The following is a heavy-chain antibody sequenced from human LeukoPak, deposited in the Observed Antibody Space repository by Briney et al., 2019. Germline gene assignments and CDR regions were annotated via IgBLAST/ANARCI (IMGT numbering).Heavy chain of an antibody. CDR1: GGSISQYY. CDR2: VYRSGNA. CDR3: ARVKDFAYSFFDL. V-gene: IGHV4-59*01. Sequence: SETLSLTCTLSGGSISQYYWSWIRQPPGKGPEWLGYVYRSGNANYNPSLKSRVTISVDTSKNHFSLNLTSVTAADTAVYYCARVKDFAYSFFDLWGRGTLVTVSS. J-gene: IGHJ2*01.